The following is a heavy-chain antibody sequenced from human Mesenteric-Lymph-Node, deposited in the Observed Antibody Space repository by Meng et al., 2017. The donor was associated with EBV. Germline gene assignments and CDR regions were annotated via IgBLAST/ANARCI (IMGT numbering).Heavy chain of an antibody. CDR2: IYYSGST. V-gene: IGHV4-61*01. CDR1: GDSVRSGSYY. Sequence: QVQLQESGPGLVKPSXXXSXTXXVSGDSVRSGSYYWTWIRQPPGKGLECIGYIYYSGSTNYNPSLKSRVTISIDTSKNQFSLNLNSVTAADTAVYYCARIVVPLADDWFDPWGQGILVTVSS. CDR3: ARIVVPLADDWFDP. D-gene: IGHD2-2*01. J-gene: IGHJ5*02.